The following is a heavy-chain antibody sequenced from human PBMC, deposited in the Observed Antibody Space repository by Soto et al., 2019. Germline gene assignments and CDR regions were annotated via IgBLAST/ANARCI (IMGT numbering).Heavy chain of an antibody. CDR2: ISSNGGST. Sequence: EVQLVESGGGLVQPGGSMRLSCAASGFTFSSYAMHWVRQAPGKGLEYFSAISSNGGSTYYANSVKGRFTISRDNSKNTLYLQMGSLRAEDMAVYYCARDTASTISPLTFDYWGQGTLVTVSS. CDR1: GFTFSSYA. CDR3: ARDTASTISPLTFDY. D-gene: IGHD3-3*01. J-gene: IGHJ4*02. V-gene: IGHV3-64*01.